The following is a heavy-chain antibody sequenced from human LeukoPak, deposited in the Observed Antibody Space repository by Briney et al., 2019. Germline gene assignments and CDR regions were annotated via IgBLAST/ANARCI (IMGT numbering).Heavy chain of an antibody. Sequence: GGPLRLSCAASGFTFSSYAMSWVRQAPGKGLEWVSAISGSGGSTYYADSVKGRFTISRDNSKNTLYLQMNSLRAEDTAVYYCAKVRWDSSSSYYFDYWGQGTLVTVSS. CDR2: ISGSGGST. V-gene: IGHV3-23*01. J-gene: IGHJ4*02. CDR1: GFTFSSYA. CDR3: AKVRWDSSSSYYFDY. D-gene: IGHD6-6*01.